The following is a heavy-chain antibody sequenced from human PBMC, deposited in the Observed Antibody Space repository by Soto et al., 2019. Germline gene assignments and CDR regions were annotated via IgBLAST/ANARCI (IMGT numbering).Heavy chain of an antibody. Sequence: QVQLVQSGAEVKKPGASVKVSCKASGYTFTSYGISWVRQAPGQGLEWMGWISAYNGNTNYAQKLQGRVTMTTDTPTAPANMERGSLGPEATAGYSWARAPRAGWYAPGGKGTLVTVSS. CDR3: ARAPRAGWYAP. J-gene: IGHJ5*02. CDR2: ISAYNGNT. CDR1: GYTFTSYG. V-gene: IGHV1-18*01.